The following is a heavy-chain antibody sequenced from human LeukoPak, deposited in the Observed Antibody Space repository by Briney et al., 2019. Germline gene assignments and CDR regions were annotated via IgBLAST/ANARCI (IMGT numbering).Heavy chain of an antibody. Sequence: ASVKVSCKASGYSFINYGLSWVRQAPGQGLEWMGWISGYNGNTYYTQKLQGRVSMTTDTSTTTAYMELRSLRSDDTAVYYCARDLFHYDGSGYYDTFDLWGQGTVVTVSS. D-gene: IGHD3-22*01. CDR3: ARDLFHYDGSGYYDTFDL. CDR1: GYSFINYG. V-gene: IGHV1-18*01. CDR2: ISGYNGNT. J-gene: IGHJ3*01.